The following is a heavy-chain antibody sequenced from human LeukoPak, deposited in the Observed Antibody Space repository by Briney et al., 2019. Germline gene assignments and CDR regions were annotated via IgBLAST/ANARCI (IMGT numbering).Heavy chain of an antibody. D-gene: IGHD4-23*01. CDR1: GYTFTGYY. CDR2: INPNSGGT. V-gene: IGHV1-2*02. CDR3: ARRRSRWLGAFDI. Sequence: EASVKVSCKASGYTFTGYYMHWVRQAPGQGLEWMGWINPNSGGTNYAQKFQGRVTITRNTSISTAYMELSSLRSEDTAVYYCARRRSRWLGAFDIWGQGTMVTVSS. J-gene: IGHJ3*02.